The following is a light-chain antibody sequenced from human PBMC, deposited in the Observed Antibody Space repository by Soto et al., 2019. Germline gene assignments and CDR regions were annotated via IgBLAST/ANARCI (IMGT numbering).Light chain of an antibody. CDR3: AAWDDSLNGAV. V-gene: IGLV1-44*01. Sequence: QSVLTQPPSASGTPGQRVTISCSGSSSNIGSNAVNWYQQLPGTAPKVLIYSNNQRPSGVPDRFSGSKSGTSASLAISGLQSEDEADYYCAAWDDSLNGAVFGGRTKVTVL. CDR1: SSNIGSNA. CDR2: SNN. J-gene: IGLJ2*01.